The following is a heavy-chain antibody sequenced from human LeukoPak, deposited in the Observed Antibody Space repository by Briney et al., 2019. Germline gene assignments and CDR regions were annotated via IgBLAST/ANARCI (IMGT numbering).Heavy chain of an antibody. D-gene: IGHD2-15*01. J-gene: IGHJ4*02. V-gene: IGHV4-34*01. CDR1: GGSFSGYY. CDR2: INHSGST. CDR3: ARGPRYCSGGSCYQYDY. Sequence: TSETLSLTCAVYGGSFSGYYWSWIRQPPEKGLEWIGEINHSGSTNYNPSLKSRVTISVDTSKNQFSLKLSSVTAADTAVYYCARGPRYCSGGSCYQYDYWGQGTLVTVSS.